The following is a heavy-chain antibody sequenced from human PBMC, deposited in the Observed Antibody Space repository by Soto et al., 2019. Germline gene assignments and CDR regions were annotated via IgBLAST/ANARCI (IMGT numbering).Heavy chain of an antibody. D-gene: IGHD5-12*01. Sequence: GASVKVSCKASGGTFSSYAISWVRQAPGQGLDWMGGIIPIFGTANYAQKFQGRVTITADKSTSTAYMELSSLRSEDTAVYYCARDVRRDGYNYWFDPWGQGTLVTVSS. CDR1: GGTFSSYA. CDR2: IIPIFGTA. V-gene: IGHV1-69*06. J-gene: IGHJ5*02. CDR3: ARDVRRDGYNYWFDP.